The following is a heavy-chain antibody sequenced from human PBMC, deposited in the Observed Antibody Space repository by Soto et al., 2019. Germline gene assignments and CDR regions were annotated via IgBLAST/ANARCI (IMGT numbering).Heavy chain of an antibody. CDR2: LNRDGYT. D-gene: IGHD2-15*01. Sequence: EVQLVESGGGLVQPGGSLRLSCVASGFTVSSKYMSWVSQAPGEGLEWVSLLNRDGYTYYADSVKGRFTISRDDSKNTLNLQMNSLRAEDTAVYYCTRDEVHCSGGSCYGVPMDLWGKGTTVTVSS. CDR3: TRDEVHCSGGSCYGVPMDL. V-gene: IGHV3-66*01. J-gene: IGHJ6*03. CDR1: GFTVSSKY.